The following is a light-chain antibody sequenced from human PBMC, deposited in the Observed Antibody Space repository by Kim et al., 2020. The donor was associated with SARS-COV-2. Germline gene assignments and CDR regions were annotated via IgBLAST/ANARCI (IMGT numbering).Light chain of an antibody. CDR3: SSYAGSIL. CDR2: RVS. Sequence: PGHPVTIACTGTSNDVVGYHYGTWYHQRPGNAHNLLIYRVSTRPSGAPDLSSGSKSGNTAPLTVAGRQAEDEADYYCSSYAGSILFGGGTQLTVL. J-gene: IGLJ2*01. V-gene: IGLV2-8*01. CDR1: SNDVVGYHY.